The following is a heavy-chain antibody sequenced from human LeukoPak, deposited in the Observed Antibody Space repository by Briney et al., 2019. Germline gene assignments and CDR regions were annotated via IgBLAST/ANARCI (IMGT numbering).Heavy chain of an antibody. Sequence: GGSLRLSCAASGFTFSSYSMNWVRQAPGKGLEWLSGINWNGGSTGYADSVKGRFTISRDNAKNSLYLQMNSLRAEDTALYYCARDSWGIVGATYNYWGQGTLVTVSS. D-gene: IGHD1-26*01. V-gene: IGHV3-20*04. CDR1: GFTFSSYS. CDR2: INWNGGST. J-gene: IGHJ4*02. CDR3: ARDSWGIVGATYNY.